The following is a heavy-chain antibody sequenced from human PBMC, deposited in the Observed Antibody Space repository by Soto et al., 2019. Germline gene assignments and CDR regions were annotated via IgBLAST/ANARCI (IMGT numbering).Heavy chain of an antibody. CDR1: GFTFTDYF. J-gene: IGHJ4*02. CDR3: ATDSATLAGTFFDY. CDR2: INLYNGGT. Sequence: GASVKVSCKASGFTFTDYFMHWMRQAPGQGLEWMGYINLYNGGTKFAPKFQGRVTLTRDTSISTAYIDLSSLTSDGTAVYFCATDSATLAGTFFDYWGQGALVTVSS. D-gene: IGHD2-15*01. V-gene: IGHV1-2*02.